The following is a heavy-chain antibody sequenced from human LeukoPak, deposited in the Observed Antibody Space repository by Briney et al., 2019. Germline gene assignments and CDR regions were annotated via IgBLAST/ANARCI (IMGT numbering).Heavy chain of an antibody. CDR2: IWNDGSNQ. CDR3: AKDAQRGFDYSNSLEY. J-gene: IGHJ4*02. CDR1: QFTFSHYG. Sequence: PGGSLRLSCVASQFTFSHYGMHWVRQAPGKGLEWVAVIWNDGSNQYYADSVKGRSTISRDNSQNTVYLQMNSLRAEDTAVYYCAKDAQRGFDYSNSLEYWGQGTLVTVSS. D-gene: IGHD4-11*01. V-gene: IGHV3-33*06.